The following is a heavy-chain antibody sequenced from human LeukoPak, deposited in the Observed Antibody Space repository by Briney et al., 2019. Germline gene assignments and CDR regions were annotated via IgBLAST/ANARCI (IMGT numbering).Heavy chain of an antibody. CDR2: INQDGSEK. D-gene: IGHD3-10*01. V-gene: IGHV3-7*01. Sequence: GGSLRLSCAASGFTFSRYWMSWVRQAPGKGLEWMANINQDGSEKYYVDSVKGRFTISRDNAKNSVYLQMNTLRAEDTAVYYCARIGESGYGSGYIADYYYYGMDVWGQGTTVTVSS. CDR1: GFTFSRYW. J-gene: IGHJ6*02. CDR3: ARIGESGYGSGYIADYYYYGMDV.